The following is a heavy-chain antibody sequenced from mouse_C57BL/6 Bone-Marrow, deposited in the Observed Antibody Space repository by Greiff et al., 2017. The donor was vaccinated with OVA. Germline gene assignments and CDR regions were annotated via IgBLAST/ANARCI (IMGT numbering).Heavy chain of an antibody. V-gene: IGHV1-69*01. CDR2: IDPSDSYT. CDR3: AREYYDYGGYFDY. D-gene: IGHD2-4*01. J-gene: IGHJ2*01. Sequence: QVQLQQPGAELVMPGASVKLSCKASGYTFTSYWMPWVRQRPGQGLEWIGEIDPSDSYTTYNQKFKGQSPLTVDNSSTTAYLQLSSQTYEDSAVNYCAREYYDYGGYFDYWGQGTTLTVSS. CDR1: GYTFTSYW.